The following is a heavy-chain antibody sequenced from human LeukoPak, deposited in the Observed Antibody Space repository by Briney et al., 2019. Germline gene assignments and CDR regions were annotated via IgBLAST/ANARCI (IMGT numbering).Heavy chain of an antibody. Sequence: GESLKISCKGFGYSFTSYWIGWVRQMPGKGLECMGIIYPGDSDTRYSPSFQGQVTISADKSISTAYLQWSSLKASDTAMYYCARVSAMAGWRDFDYWGQGTLVTVSS. CDR2: IYPGDSDT. V-gene: IGHV5-51*01. CDR3: ARVSAMAGWRDFDY. J-gene: IGHJ4*02. D-gene: IGHD5-18*01. CDR1: GYSFTSYW.